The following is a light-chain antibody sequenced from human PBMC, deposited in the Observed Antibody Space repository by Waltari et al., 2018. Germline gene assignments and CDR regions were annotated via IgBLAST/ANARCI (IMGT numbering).Light chain of an antibody. J-gene: IGLJ1*01. V-gene: IGLV2-14*03. CDR1: SSDVGGYNY. CDR3: LSYSRGSPVRV. Sequence: QSALTQPASVSGSPGQSIPISCTGTSSDVGGYNYVSWYQQHPGKAPRLLIFDVTKRPSGVSDRFSGSKPGNTASLTISGLQAEDEADYYCLSYSRGSPVRVFGPGTRVTV. CDR2: DVT.